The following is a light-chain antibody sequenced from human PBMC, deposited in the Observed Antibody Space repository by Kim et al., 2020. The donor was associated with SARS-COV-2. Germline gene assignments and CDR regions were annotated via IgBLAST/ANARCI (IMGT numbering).Light chain of an antibody. CDR1: QTINNK. J-gene: IGKJ1*01. CDR2: DAT. V-gene: IGKV3-15*01. Sequence: QGERTTLSCRASQTINNKLGWYQQKPGQAPRLLIYDATTRATGVPARFIGSGSETDFTLTISSLQSEDFAVYYCQQSNDWPPLTFGQGTKVDIK. CDR3: QQSNDWPPLT.